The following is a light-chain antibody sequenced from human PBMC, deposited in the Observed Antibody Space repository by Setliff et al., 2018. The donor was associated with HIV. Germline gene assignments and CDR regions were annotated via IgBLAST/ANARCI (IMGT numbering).Light chain of an antibody. V-gene: IGLV2-14*03. Sequence: QSALTQPASVSGSPGQSITTSCTGTSSDIGGYNYVSWYQQHPGKAPKLMIYDVSNRPSGVSNRFSGSKSGNTASLTISGLQAEDEADYYCSSYTSSSTLPFVFGTGTKVTVL. J-gene: IGLJ1*01. CDR1: SSDIGGYNY. CDR2: DVS. CDR3: SSYTSSSTLPFV.